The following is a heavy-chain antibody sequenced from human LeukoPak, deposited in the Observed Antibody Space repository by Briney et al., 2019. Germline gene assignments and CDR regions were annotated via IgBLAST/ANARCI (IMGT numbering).Heavy chain of an antibody. J-gene: IGHJ6*02. D-gene: IGHD3-3*01. CDR1: GGSFSGYY. V-gene: IGHV4-34*01. Sequence: SETLSLTCAVYGGSFSGYYWSWIRQPPGKGLEWIGEINHSGSTNYNPSLKSRVTISVDTSKNQFSLKLSSVTAADTAVYYCARANDFWSGYSHYYYGMDVWGQGTTVTVSS. CDR3: ARANDFWSGYSHYYYGMDV. CDR2: INHSGST.